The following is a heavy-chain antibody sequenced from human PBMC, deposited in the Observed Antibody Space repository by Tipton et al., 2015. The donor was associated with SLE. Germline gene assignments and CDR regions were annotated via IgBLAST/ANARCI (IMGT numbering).Heavy chain of an antibody. Sequence: LSCAVSGYSISSGHYWGWIRQPPGKGLEWIGSISHSGNTYYNPSLKSRVSMSIDTSKNQVFLRLSSVTAADTAVYYCAREGIQLERLYYYYYMDVWGKGTTVTISS. D-gene: IGHD1-1*01. CDR1: GYSISSGHY. CDR3: AREGIQLERLYYYYYMDV. CDR2: ISHSGNT. V-gene: IGHV4-38-2*02. J-gene: IGHJ6*03.